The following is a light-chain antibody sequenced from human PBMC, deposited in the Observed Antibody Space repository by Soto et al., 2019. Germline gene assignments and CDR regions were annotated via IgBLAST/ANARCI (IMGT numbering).Light chain of an antibody. J-gene: IGKJ1*01. Sequence: EVVMTQSPATLSVSPGERATLSCRASQSISSNLAWYQQKPGQPPRLLIYGASTRATGIPARFGGSGSGTEFTLTISSLQSEDFAVYYCQQYNNWPPWTFGQVTKVEIK. CDR1: QSISSN. CDR2: GAS. CDR3: QQYNNWPPWT. V-gene: IGKV3-15*01.